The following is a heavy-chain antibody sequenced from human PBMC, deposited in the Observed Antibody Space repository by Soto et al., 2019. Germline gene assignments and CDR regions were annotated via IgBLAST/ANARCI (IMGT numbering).Heavy chain of an antibody. CDR2: ISAHNGNT. J-gene: IGHJ4*02. CDR3: ARGRYGAY. Sequence: QVHLVQTGAEVKKPGASVKVSCQGSGYAFTTYGITWVRQAPGQGLEWMGWISAHNGNTNYAQKLQGRVTVKRDTSTSTAYMELRILSYDDTAAYYCARGRYGAYWGQGALVTVSS. CDR1: GYAFTTYG. V-gene: IGHV1-18*01. D-gene: IGHD3-10*01.